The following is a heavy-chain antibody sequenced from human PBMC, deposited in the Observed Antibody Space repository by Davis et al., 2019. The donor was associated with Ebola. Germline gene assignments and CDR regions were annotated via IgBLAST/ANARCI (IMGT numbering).Heavy chain of an antibody. J-gene: IGHJ4*02. D-gene: IGHD1-26*01. V-gene: IGHV1-18*01. Sequence: ASVKVSCKASGYTFTSYAMHWVRQAPGQGLEWMGWINPNSGDTNYAQKLQGRVTMTTDTSTSTAYMEVRSLRSDDTAVYYCARDSGMVAAYLIDYWGQGTLVTVSS. CDR3: ARDSGMVAAYLIDY. CDR2: INPNSGDT. CDR1: GYTFTSYA.